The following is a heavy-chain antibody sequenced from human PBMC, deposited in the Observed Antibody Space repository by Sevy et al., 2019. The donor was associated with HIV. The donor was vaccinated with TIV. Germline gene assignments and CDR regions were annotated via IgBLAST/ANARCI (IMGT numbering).Heavy chain of an antibody. J-gene: IGHJ4*02. D-gene: IGHD3-22*01. CDR3: ARAPGVVAEYYFDY. CDR2: TRNKANSYTT. V-gene: IGHV3-72*01. Sequence: GGSLRLSRAASGFTFSDHYMDWVRQAPGKGLEWVGRTRNKANSYTTEYAAAVKGRFTISRDDSKNSLYLQMNSLKTEDTAVYYCARAPGVVAEYYFDYWGQGTLVTVSS. CDR1: GFTFSDHY.